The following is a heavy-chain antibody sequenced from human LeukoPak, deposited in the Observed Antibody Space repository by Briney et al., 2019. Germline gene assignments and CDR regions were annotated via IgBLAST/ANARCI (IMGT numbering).Heavy chain of an antibody. D-gene: IGHD2-2*01. Sequence: GESLKISGKCSGFDFTAYRIAWVRQMPGKGLEWMENIYPGGSNGRYSPPFQGHVTMSADKSHTTVYLQWSSLKASDTAMYYCARHVPSAWFGFWGQGSLVTVSS. J-gene: IGHJ4*02. V-gene: IGHV5-51*01. CDR2: IYPGGSNG. CDR3: ARHVPSAWFGF. CDR1: GFDFTAYR.